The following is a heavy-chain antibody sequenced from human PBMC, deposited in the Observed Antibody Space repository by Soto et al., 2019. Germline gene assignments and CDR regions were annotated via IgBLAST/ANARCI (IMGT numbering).Heavy chain of an antibody. J-gene: IGHJ6*02. D-gene: IGHD3-9*01. V-gene: IGHV4-31*03. CDR3: ARIRPDYDILTGYYKGFDYYYGMDV. CDR1: GGSISSGGYY. Sequence: SETLSLTCTVSGGSISSGGYYWSWIRQHPGKGLERIGYIYYSGSTYYNPSLKSRVTISVDTSKNQFSLKLSSVTAADTAVYYCARIRPDYDILTGYYKGFDYYYGMDVWGQGTTVTVSS. CDR2: IYYSGST.